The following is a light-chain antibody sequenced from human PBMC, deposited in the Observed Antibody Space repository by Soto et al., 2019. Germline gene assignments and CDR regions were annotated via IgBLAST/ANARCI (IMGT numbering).Light chain of an antibody. V-gene: IGKV3D-20*02. CDR1: QSVSSSS. CDR3: QQRSNWLWT. Sequence: EIVLTQSPGTLSLSPGERATLSCRASQSVSSSSLAWYQQNPGQAPRLLIYDASNRATGIPARFSGSGSGTDFTLTISSLEPEDFAVYYCQQRSNWLWTFGQGTKVDIK. J-gene: IGKJ1*01. CDR2: DAS.